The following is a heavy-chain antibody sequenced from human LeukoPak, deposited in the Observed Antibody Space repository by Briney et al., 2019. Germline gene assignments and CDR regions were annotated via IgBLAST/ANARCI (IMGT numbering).Heavy chain of an antibody. CDR3: AKEGTVTPIDY. D-gene: IGHD4-17*01. Sequence: PGGSLRLSCAASGFTFSNYGMRWVRQAPGKGLEWVAFIRYDGSNKYSADSVKGRLTISRDISKNTLYLHMNSLRVEDTAVYYCAKEGTVTPIDYWGQGTLVTVSS. CDR1: GFTFSNYG. V-gene: IGHV3-30*02. CDR2: IRYDGSNK. J-gene: IGHJ4*02.